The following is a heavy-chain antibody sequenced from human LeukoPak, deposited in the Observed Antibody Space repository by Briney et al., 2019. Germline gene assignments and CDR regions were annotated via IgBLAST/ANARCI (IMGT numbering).Heavy chain of an antibody. CDR3: AREGEILYYGMDV. CDR2: IYSSGST. Sequence: PSETLSLTCTVSGGSISSYYRSWIRQPPGKGLEWIGSIYSSGSTNYNPSLKSRDTISVDTSKNQFSLKLSSVTAADTAVYYCAREGEILYYGMDVWGQGTTVTVSS. V-gene: IGHV4-59*01. D-gene: IGHD1-26*01. J-gene: IGHJ6*02. CDR1: GGSISSYY.